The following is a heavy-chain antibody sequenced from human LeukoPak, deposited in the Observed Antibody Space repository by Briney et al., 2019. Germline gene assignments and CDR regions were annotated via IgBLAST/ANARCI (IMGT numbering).Heavy chain of an antibody. CDR1: GYTLTELS. CDR2: FDPEDGET. V-gene: IGHV1-24*01. Sequence: ASVTVSCKVSGYTLTELSMHWVRQAPGKGLEWMGGFDPEDGETIYAQKFQGRVTMTEDTSTDTAYMELSSLRSEDTAVYYCATDPRAAAANSNYWGQGTLVTVSS. J-gene: IGHJ4*02. CDR3: ATDPRAAAANSNY. D-gene: IGHD6-13*01.